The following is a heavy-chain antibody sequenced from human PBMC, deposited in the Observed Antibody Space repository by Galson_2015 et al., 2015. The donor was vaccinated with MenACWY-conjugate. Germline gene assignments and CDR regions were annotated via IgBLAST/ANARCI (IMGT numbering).Heavy chain of an antibody. J-gene: IGHJ4*02. V-gene: IGHV1-46*01. D-gene: IGHD2-2*01. CDR2: INPSGGGT. CDR1: GYTFSSYH. CDR3: ARVGYCSSPTCYLAFFDY. Sequence: SVKVSCKASGYTFSSYHMHWVRQAPGQGLEWMGIINPSGGGTSSAQKFQGRVTMTRDTSTSTVYMELSSLRSEDTAVYYCARVGYCSSPTCYLAFFDYRGQGTLVTVSS.